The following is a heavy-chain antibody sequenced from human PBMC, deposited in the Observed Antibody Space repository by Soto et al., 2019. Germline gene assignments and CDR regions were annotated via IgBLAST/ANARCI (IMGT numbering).Heavy chain of an antibody. CDR1: GYTFTSYG. J-gene: IGHJ4*02. CDR3: ARDRRNYYDSSGYYDPPDY. V-gene: IGHV1-18*01. D-gene: IGHD3-22*01. CDR2: ISAYNGNT. Sequence: GASVKVSCKASGYTFTSYGISWVRQAPGQGLEWMGWISAYNGNTNYAQKLQGRVTMTTDTSTSTAYMELRSLRSDDTAVYYCARDRRNYYDSSGYYDPPDYWGQGTLVTVSS.